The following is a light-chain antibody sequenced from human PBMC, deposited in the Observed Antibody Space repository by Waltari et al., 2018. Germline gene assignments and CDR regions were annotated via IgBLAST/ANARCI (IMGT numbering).Light chain of an antibody. CDR3: QHYVRLPAT. Sequence: EIVLTQSPGTLSLSAGERATLSCRASQSVGRTLAWYQQKPGQAPRLLIYAASNRATGIPDRFSGSGSGTDFSLTISRLEPEDFAVYYCQHYVRLPATFGQGTKVAIK. CDR2: AAS. V-gene: IGKV3-20*01. CDR1: QSVGRT. J-gene: IGKJ1*01.